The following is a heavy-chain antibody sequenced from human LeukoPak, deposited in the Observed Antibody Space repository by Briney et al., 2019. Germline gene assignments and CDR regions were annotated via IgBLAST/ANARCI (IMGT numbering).Heavy chain of an antibody. D-gene: IGHD6-19*01. CDR2: INQDGREK. J-gene: IGHJ4*02. V-gene: IGHV3-7*01. Sequence: GGSLRLSCAASGFSFRSHWMTWVRQAPGKGLEWVTNINQDGREKYYVDSVKGRFTVSRDNTKNSLYLQMNSLRAEDTAVYYCARDNVPAGLALDYWGQGTLVTVSS. CDR3: ARDNVPAGLALDY. CDR1: GFSFRSHW.